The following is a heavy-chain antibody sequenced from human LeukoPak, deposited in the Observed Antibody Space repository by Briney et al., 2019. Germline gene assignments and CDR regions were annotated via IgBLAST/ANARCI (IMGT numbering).Heavy chain of an antibody. J-gene: IGHJ4*02. CDR2: ISWNSGSI. CDR1: GFTFDDYA. Sequence: GGSLRLSCAASGFTFDDYALHWVRQAPGKGLEWVSGISWNSGSIGYADSVKGRFTISRDNAKNSLYLQMNSLRAEDTALYYCAKESGWRGFDYWGQGTLVTVSS. D-gene: IGHD6-19*01. V-gene: IGHV3-9*01. CDR3: AKESGWRGFDY.